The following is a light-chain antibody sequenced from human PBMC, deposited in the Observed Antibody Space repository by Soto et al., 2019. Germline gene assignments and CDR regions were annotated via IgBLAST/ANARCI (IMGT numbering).Light chain of an antibody. J-gene: IGKJ1*01. CDR2: KAS. Sequence: DIQMTQFPSTLSASVGDSVTITCQASQSIRSWLAWYQQKPGKAPRLLIYKASTLESGVPSRFSGSVSGTEFTLTISSLQPDDFATYYCQEYSDLWTFGQGTKVDIK. CDR1: QSIRSW. V-gene: IGKV1-5*03. CDR3: QEYSDLWT.